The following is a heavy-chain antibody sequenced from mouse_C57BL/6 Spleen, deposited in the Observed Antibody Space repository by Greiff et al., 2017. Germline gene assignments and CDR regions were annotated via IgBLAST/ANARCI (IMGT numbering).Heavy chain of an antibody. D-gene: IGHD1-1*01. V-gene: IGHV1-26*01. J-gene: IGHJ2*01. CDR2: INPNNGGT. Sequence: EVQLQQSGPELVKPGASVKISCKASGYTFTDYYMNWVKQSHGKSLEWIGDINPNNGGTSYNQKFKGKATLTVDKSSSTAYMELRSLTSEDSAVYYCAHYGSSDGYYFDYWGQGTTRTVSS. CDR3: AHYGSSDGYYFDY. CDR1: GYTFTDYY.